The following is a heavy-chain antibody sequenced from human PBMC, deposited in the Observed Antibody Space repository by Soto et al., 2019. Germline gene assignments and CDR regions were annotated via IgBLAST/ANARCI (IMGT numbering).Heavy chain of an antibody. CDR3: ARDRDGNFDY. J-gene: IGHJ4*02. D-gene: IGHD1-26*01. V-gene: IGHV3-30-3*01. CDR2: ISYDGSNK. Sequence: GGSLRLSCAASGFTFSSYAMHWVRQAPGKGLEWVAVISYDGSNKYYADSVKGRFTISRDNSKNTLYLQMNSLRAEDTAVYYCARDRDGNFDYWGQGTLVTVSS. CDR1: GFTFSSYA.